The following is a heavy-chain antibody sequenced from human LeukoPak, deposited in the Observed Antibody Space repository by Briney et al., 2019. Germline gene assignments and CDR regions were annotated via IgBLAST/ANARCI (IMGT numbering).Heavy chain of an antibody. Sequence: PGGSLRLSCAASGFTFSSYSMNWVRQAPGKGLEWVAYISSSSSYIYFPDSVRGRFTVSRDNARNSLYLQMNSLRAEDTAVYYCARDSGSLYGGWYTRDFDIWGQGTKVTVSS. V-gene: IGHV3-21*01. CDR2: ISSSSSYI. J-gene: IGHJ3*02. CDR3: ARDSGSLYGGWYTRDFDI. D-gene: IGHD6-19*01. CDR1: GFTFSSYS.